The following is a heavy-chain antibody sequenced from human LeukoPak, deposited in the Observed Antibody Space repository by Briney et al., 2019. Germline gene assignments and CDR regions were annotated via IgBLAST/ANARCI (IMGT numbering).Heavy chain of an antibody. CDR1: GGSISSGGYY. J-gene: IGHJ2*01. CDR3: ARGPDSSGYYYGYWYFDL. Sequence: SSETLSLTCTVSGGSISSGGYYWSWIRQHPGKGLEWIGYIYYSGSTYYNPSLKSRVTISVDTSKNQFSLKLSSVTAADTAVYYCARGPDSSGYYYGYWYFDLWGRGTLVTVSS. CDR2: IYYSGST. V-gene: IGHV4-31*03. D-gene: IGHD3-22*01.